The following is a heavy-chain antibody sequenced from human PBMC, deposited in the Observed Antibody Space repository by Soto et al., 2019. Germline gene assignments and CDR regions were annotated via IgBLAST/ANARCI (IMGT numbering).Heavy chain of an antibody. V-gene: IGHV4-31*03. CDR1: XGSISSVGYY. Sequence: TLSLTCNVSXGSISSVGYYWTWIRQHPGKGLEWIGNIHHSGSTFYNPSLKSRVSISVDTSKNQFSLKLSSVTAADTAVYFCVRGVLSWGQGTLVTVSS. CDR2: IHHSGST. D-gene: IGHD3-10*01. J-gene: IGHJ1*01. CDR3: VRGVLS.